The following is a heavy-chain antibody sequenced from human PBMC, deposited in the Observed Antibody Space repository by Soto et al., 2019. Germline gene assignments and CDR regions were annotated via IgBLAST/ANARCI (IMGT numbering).Heavy chain of an antibody. V-gene: IGHV3-53*04. Sequence: EVQLVESGGGLVQPGGSLRLSFVASGIPVSSNYMTWVRQAPGKGLEWVSVLHSGGDTYYANSVKGRFTISRHDSTNTLFLQMNSLTVEDTAVYYCARDGPYYYASRMDVWGQGTTVTVSS. CDR1: GIPVSSNY. CDR3: ARDGPYYYASRMDV. D-gene: IGHD3-10*01. CDR2: LHSGGDT. J-gene: IGHJ6*02.